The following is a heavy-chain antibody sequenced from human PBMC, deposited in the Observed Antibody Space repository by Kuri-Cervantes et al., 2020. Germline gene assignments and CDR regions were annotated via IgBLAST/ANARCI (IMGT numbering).Heavy chain of an antibody. Sequence: GGSLRLSCAASGFTFSSYAMHWARQAPGKGLEWVAVISYDGSNKYYADSVKGRFTISRDNAKNSLYLQMNSLRAEDTAVYYCARDNFRLPAAKNYYYGMDVWGQGTTVTVSS. J-gene: IGHJ6*02. V-gene: IGHV3-30-3*01. CDR3: ARDNFRLPAAKNYYYGMDV. D-gene: IGHD2-2*01. CDR1: GFTFSSYA. CDR2: ISYDGSNK.